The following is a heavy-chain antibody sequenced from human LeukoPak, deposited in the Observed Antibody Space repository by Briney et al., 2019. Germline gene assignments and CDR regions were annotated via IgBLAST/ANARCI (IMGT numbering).Heavy chain of an antibody. CDR3: ARDYGSGSYFTTRHYYGMDV. CDR1: GFTFSSYA. V-gene: IGHV3-30-3*01. CDR2: ISYDGSNK. J-gene: IGHJ6*02. D-gene: IGHD3-10*01. Sequence: SGGSLRLSCAASGFTFSSYAMHWVRQAPGKGLEWVAVISYDGSNKYYADSVKGRFTISRDNSKNTLYLQMNSLRAEDTAVYYCARDYGSGSYFTTRHYYGMDVWGQGTTVTVSS.